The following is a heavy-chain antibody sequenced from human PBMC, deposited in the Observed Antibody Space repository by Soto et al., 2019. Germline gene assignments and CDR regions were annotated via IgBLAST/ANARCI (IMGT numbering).Heavy chain of an antibody. CDR3: ARGPGGPDGHRDY. CDR1: GYTFTSYA. Sequence: QVQLVQSGAEVKKPGASVKVSCKASGYTFTSYAMHWVRQAAGQRLEWMGWINAGNVNTKYSQKFQGRFTIPRDTAAGTAYMDLSSLRSEDTAVYYCARGPGGPDGHRDYWCQGTLVTVSS. CDR2: INAGNVNT. V-gene: IGHV1-3*01. J-gene: IGHJ4*02. D-gene: IGHD2-15*01.